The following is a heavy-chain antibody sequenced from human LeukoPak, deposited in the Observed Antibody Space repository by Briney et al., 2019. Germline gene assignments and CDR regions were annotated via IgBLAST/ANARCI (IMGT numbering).Heavy chain of an antibody. J-gene: IGHJ4*02. CDR3: ARQPFHVLRFLEWLPEYYFDY. Sequence: SETLSLTCTVSGGSISSSSYYWGWIRQPPGKGLEWIGSIYYSGSTYYNPSLKSRVTISVDTSKNQFSLKLSSVTAADTAVYYCARQPFHVLRFLEWLPEYYFDYWSQGTLVTVSS. V-gene: IGHV4-39*01. CDR2: IYYSGST. D-gene: IGHD3-3*01. CDR1: GGSISSSSYY.